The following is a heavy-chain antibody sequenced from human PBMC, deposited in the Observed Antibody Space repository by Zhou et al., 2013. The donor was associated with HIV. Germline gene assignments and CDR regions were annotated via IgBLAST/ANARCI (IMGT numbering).Heavy chain of an antibody. V-gene: IGHV1-18*01. CDR3: ARDESGXLFLRTEVDV. J-gene: IGHJ6*01. D-gene: IGHD1-26*01. Sequence: QVQLVQSGAEVKKPGASVKVSCKASGYTFTTSGVSWVRQAPGQGLEWMGWISTYSGNTKYAQRLQGRVTMTTDTPANTAYMELRSLRSDDTAVYYCARDESGXLFLRTEVDV. CDR2: ISTYSGNT. CDR1: GYTFTTSG.